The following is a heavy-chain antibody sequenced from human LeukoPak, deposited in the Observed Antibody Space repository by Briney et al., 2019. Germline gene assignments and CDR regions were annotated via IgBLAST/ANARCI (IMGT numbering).Heavy chain of an antibody. CDR3: ARGGRDYGSGSYRRTYFDY. Sequence: PSETLSLTCAVYGGSFSGYYWSWIRRPPGKGLEWIGEINHSGSTNHNPSLKSRVTISVDTSKNQFSLKLSSVTAADTAVYYCARGGRDYGSGSYRRTYFDYWGQGTLVTVSS. CDR1: GGSFSGYY. D-gene: IGHD3-10*01. J-gene: IGHJ4*02. CDR2: INHSGST. V-gene: IGHV4-34*01.